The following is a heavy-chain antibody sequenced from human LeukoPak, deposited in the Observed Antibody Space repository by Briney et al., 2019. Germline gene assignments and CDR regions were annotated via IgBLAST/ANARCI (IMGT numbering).Heavy chain of an antibody. CDR3: ARVWFDYDDYAIPDYYYYMDV. CDR1: GFTVSSNY. J-gene: IGHJ6*03. V-gene: IGHV3-53*01. Sequence: GGSLRLSCAASGFTVSSNYMSWVRQAPGKGLEWVSVIYSGGSTYYADSVKGRFTISRDNSKNTLYLQMNSLRAEDTAVYYCARVWFDYDDYAIPDYYYYMDVWGKGTTVTVSS. D-gene: IGHD4-17*01. CDR2: IYSGGST.